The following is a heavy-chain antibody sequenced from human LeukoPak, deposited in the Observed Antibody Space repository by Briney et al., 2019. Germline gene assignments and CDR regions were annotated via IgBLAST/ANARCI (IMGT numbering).Heavy chain of an antibody. CDR1: GGSFSGYY. V-gene: IGHV4-34*01. CDR2: INHSGST. J-gene: IGHJ6*04. Sequence: PSETLSLTCAVYGGSFSGYYWSWIRQPPGKGLEWIGEINHSGSTNYNPSLKSRVTISVDTSKNQFSLKLSSVTAADTAVYYCARGPSKRITMVRRAIGPPRPGMDVWGKGTTVTVSS. CDR3: ARGPSKRITMVRRAIGPPRPGMDV. D-gene: IGHD3-10*01.